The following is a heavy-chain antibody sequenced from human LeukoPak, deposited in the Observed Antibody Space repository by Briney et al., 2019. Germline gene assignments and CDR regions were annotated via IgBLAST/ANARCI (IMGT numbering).Heavy chain of an antibody. Sequence: GGSLRLSCAASGFTVSSNYMSWVRQAPGKGLEWVSVIYSGGSTYYADSVKGRFTISRDNAKNSLYLQMSRLRVDGTAVYYCARNSGTYGSAFDIWGQGTMVTVSS. V-gene: IGHV3-53*01. J-gene: IGHJ3*02. D-gene: IGHD1-26*01. CDR3: ARNSGTYGSAFDI. CDR2: IYSGGST. CDR1: GFTVSSNY.